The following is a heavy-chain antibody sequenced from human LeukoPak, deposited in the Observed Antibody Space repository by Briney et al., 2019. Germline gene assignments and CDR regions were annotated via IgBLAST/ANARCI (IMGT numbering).Heavy chain of an antibody. CDR2: INTDGSTT. CDR3: ARSIDH. V-gene: IGHV3-74*01. Sequence: GGSLRLSCAASGFTFNSYWMHWVRQAPGRGLVWVSRINTDGSTTNYADSVKGRFTISRDNAKNTVYLQMNNLRAEDTAVYYCARSIDHWGQGTLVTVSS. J-gene: IGHJ4*02. D-gene: IGHD3-9*01. CDR1: GFTFNSYW.